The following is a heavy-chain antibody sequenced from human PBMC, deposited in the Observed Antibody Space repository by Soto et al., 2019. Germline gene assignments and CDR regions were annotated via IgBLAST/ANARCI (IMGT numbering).Heavy chain of an antibody. CDR3: ARGAIFGVVRPFDY. Sequence: QVQLVESGGGVVQPGRSLRLSCAASGFTFSSYAMHWVRQAPGKGLEWVAVISYDGSNKYYADSVKGRFTISRDNSKNTLYLQMNGLRAEDTAVYYCARGAIFGVVRPFDYWGQGTLVTVSS. J-gene: IGHJ4*02. D-gene: IGHD3-3*01. V-gene: IGHV3-30-3*01. CDR1: GFTFSSYA. CDR2: ISYDGSNK.